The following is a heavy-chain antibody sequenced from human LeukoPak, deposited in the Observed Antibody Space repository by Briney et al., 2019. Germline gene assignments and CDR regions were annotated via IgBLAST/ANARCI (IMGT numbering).Heavy chain of an antibody. Sequence: SETLSLTCTVSGGSISSSTYYWGWIRRPPGKGLEWIGSIYYSGSTYYNPSLRSRVTVSVDTSKNQFSLNLSSVTAADTAVYYCVRGSTLRHYQYWGQGTLVTVSS. CDR1: GGSISSSTYY. D-gene: IGHD3-16*01. J-gene: IGHJ4*02. CDR3: VRGSTLRHYQY. CDR2: IYYSGST. V-gene: IGHV4-39*01.